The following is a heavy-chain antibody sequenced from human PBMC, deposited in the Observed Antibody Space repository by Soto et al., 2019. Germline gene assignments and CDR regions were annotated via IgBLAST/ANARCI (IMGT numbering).Heavy chain of an antibody. CDR2: ISGDGGSK. V-gene: IGHV3-23*01. CDR3: AKDMVDTAMANFDY. CDR1: GLLFRGYD. J-gene: IGHJ4*02. D-gene: IGHD5-18*01. Sequence: AVTLIPSSKASGLLFRGYDLQWVRHAPGKGLEWVSAISGDGGSKYYADSVKGRFTISRDNSKNTLYLQMNSLRAEDTAVYYCAKDMVDTAMANFDYWGQGTLVTVSS.